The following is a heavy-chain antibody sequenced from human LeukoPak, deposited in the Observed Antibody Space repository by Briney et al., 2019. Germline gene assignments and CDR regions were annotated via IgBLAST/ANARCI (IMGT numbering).Heavy chain of an antibody. Sequence: SETLSLTCAVYGGSFSGYYWSWIRQPPGKGLEWIGEIDHSGSTNYNPSLKSRVTISVDTSKNQFSLKLSSVTAADTAVYYCARLGGYNFGYWGQGTLVTVSS. CDR2: IDHSGST. V-gene: IGHV4-34*01. D-gene: IGHD5-24*01. J-gene: IGHJ4*02. CDR3: ARLGGYNFGY. CDR1: GGSFSGYY.